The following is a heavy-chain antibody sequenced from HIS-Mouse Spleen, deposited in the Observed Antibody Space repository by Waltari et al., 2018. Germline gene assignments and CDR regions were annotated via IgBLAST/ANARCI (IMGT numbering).Heavy chain of an antibody. CDR3: AKDKHHAFDY. CDR1: GFTFSSYG. CDR2: ISYDGSNK. J-gene: IGHJ4*02. V-gene: IGHV3-30*18. Sequence: QVQLVESGGGVCQPGRSLRLSCAASGFTFSSYGMHWVRQAPGKGLEWVAVISYDGSNKYYADSVKGRFTISRDNSKNTLYLQMNSLRAEDTAVYYCAKDKHHAFDYWGQGTLVTVSS.